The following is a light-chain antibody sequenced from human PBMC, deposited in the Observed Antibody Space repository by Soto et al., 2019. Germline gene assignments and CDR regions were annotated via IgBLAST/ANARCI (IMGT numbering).Light chain of an antibody. CDR1: QSVLYRANNKNY. CDR3: QQYYSTPWT. Sequence: DIVMTQSPDSLAVSLGARATINCKSSQSVLYRANNKNYLAWYQQKPGQPPKLLIYWASTRESGVPDRFSGSGSGTDFTLTISSLQAEDVAVYYCQQYYSTPWTFGHGTKVEIK. CDR2: WAS. J-gene: IGKJ1*01. V-gene: IGKV4-1*01.